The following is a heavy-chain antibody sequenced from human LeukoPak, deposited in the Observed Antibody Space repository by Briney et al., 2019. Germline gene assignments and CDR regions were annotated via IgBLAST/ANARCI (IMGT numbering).Heavy chain of an antibody. J-gene: IGHJ6*03. CDR1: GFTFSDYY. V-gene: IGHV3-11*06. D-gene: IGHD2-2*01. CDR3: ARDGYCGSASCSHMDV. CDR2: ISSITGYI. Sequence: GGSLRLSCAASGFTFSDYYMSWIRQAPGKGLDWVSSISSITGYIYYADSVKGRFTISRDNAKNSLYLQMNSLRAEDTAVYYCARDGYCGSASCSHMDVWGKGTTVTVSS.